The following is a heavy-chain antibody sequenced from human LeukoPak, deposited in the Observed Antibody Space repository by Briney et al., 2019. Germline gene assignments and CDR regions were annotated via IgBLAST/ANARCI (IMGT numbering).Heavy chain of an antibody. V-gene: IGHV3-30*02. Sequence: PGGSLRLSCAASGFTFSSYGMHWVRQAPGKGLEWVAFIRYDGSNKYYADSVKGRFTISRDNSKNTLYLQMNSLRAEDTAVYYCARDATEPVRGVIPAYYYYMDVWGKGTTVTISS. CDR1: GFTFSSYG. CDR2: IRYDGSNK. D-gene: IGHD3-10*01. CDR3: ARDATEPVRGVIPAYYYYMDV. J-gene: IGHJ6*03.